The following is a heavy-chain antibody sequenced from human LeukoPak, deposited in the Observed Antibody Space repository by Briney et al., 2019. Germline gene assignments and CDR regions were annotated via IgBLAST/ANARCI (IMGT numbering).Heavy chain of an antibody. Sequence: PGRSLRLSCAASGFTFSSYAMHWVRQAPGKGLEWVAVISYDGSNKYYADSVKGRFTISRDNSKNTLYLQMNSLRAEDTAVYYCAKVPGLFDYWGQGTLVIVSS. D-gene: IGHD2-8*02. J-gene: IGHJ4*02. CDR2: ISYDGSNK. CDR1: GFTFSSYA. CDR3: AKVPGLFDY. V-gene: IGHV3-30-3*01.